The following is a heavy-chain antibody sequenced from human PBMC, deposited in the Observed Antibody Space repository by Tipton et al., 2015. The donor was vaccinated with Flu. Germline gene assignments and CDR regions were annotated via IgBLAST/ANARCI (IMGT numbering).Heavy chain of an antibody. CDR1: GGSISSFY. CDR2: IYYSGST. J-gene: IGHJ3*02. D-gene: IGHD2-15*01. V-gene: IGHV4-59*06. Sequence: TLSLTCTVSGGSISSFYWNWIRQPPGGGLEWIGYIYYSGSTYYNPSLKSRVTISVDTSKNQFSLKLSSVTAADTAVYYCGGRRTFDIWGQGTMVTVSS. CDR3: GGRRTFDI.